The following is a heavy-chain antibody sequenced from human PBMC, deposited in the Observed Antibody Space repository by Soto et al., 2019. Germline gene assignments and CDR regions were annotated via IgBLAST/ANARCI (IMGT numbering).Heavy chain of an antibody. CDR3: AGCGLATTKRCPPYYIDY. V-gene: IGHV3-23*01. Sequence: PGGSLRLSCAASGFTFCSYAMSLVRHALGKGLECVSSISGSGGGTYYAVCVKGRLTFSRDNSKNTLYVQVNSLRAEDTDEYYCAGCGLATTKRCPPYYIDYWGQGALVTVSS. CDR2: ISGSGGGT. CDR1: GFTFCSYA. J-gene: IGHJ4*02. D-gene: IGHD1-1*01.